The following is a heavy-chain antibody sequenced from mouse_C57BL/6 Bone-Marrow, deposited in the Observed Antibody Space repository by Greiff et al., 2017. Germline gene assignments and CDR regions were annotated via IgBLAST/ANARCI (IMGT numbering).Heavy chain of an antibody. CDR1: GYTFTSYW. J-gene: IGHJ4*01. CDR2: IYPGSGST. CDR3: ARPGYYGSSYYAMDY. V-gene: IGHV1-55*01. Sequence: QVQLKESGAELVKPGASVKMSCKASGYTFTSYWITWVKQRPGQGLEWIGDIYPGSGSTNYNEKFKSKATLTVDTSSSTAYMQLSSLTSEDSAVYYCARPGYYGSSYYAMDYWGQGTSVTVSS. D-gene: IGHD1-1*01.